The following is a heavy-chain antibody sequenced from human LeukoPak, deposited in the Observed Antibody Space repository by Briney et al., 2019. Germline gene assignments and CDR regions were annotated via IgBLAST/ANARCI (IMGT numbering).Heavy chain of an antibody. Sequence: GGSLRLSCAASGFTFSSYTMNWVRQAPGKGLEWVSSISSSSAYMHYADSVKGRFTSSRDNAKNSLYLQMNSLRAEDTAVYYCARRISGWYVEFDYWGQGTLVTASS. J-gene: IGHJ4*02. CDR3: ARRISGWYVEFDY. CDR1: GFTFSSYT. D-gene: IGHD6-19*01. V-gene: IGHV3-21*01. CDR2: ISSSSAYM.